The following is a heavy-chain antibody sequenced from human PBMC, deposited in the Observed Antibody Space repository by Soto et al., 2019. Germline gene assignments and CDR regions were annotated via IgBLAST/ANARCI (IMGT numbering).Heavy chain of an antibody. V-gene: IGHV5-51*01. CDR1: GYGFTSFW. CDR2: IYPVGSET. CDR3: AKQHPLDSHGLLN. J-gene: IGHJ4*02. D-gene: IGHD3-22*01. Sequence: VESLKISCKASGYGFTSFWIAWVRQTPGKGLEWLGSIYPVGSETRYSPSFQGQVTVSADKSINTAYLQWSSLKASDTAMYYCAKQHPLDSHGLLNWGKGNLVTVSA.